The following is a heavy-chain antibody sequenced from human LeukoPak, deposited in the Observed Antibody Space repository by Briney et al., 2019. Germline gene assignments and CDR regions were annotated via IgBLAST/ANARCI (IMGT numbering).Heavy chain of an antibody. Sequence: SETLSLTCTVSGGSISSGGYYWSWIRQHPGTGLEWIGYIYYSGSTYYNPSLKSRVTISVDTSKNQFSLKLSSVTAADTAVYYCATSSGYILTVWGQGTTVTVSS. CDR3: ATSSGYILTV. CDR1: GGSISSGGYY. J-gene: IGHJ3*01. CDR2: IYYSGST. V-gene: IGHV4-31*03. D-gene: IGHD3-22*01.